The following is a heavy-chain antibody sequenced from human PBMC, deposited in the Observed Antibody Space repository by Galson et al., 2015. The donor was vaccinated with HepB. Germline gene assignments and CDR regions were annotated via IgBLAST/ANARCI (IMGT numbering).Heavy chain of an antibody. V-gene: IGHV3-48*03. J-gene: IGHJ4*02. CDR1: AFSGGASA. CDR3: VRDDALWSWYFNS. Sequence: AGSAFSGGASAMSGGRQAPGKGLEWISYISSNGCMRYYVESLNGRFTIYRVHAGVSLYLQMNSLRVEDTAVYYCVRDDALWSWYFNSWGQGILVTVSS. D-gene: IGHD3-10*01. CDR2: ISSNGCMR.